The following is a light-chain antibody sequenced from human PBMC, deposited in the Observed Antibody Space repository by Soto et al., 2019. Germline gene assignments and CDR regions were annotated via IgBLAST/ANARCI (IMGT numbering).Light chain of an antibody. CDR1: SGDIASNY. CDR3: QSYDSSNSMI. Sequence: NFMLTQPHSVSESPGKTVTISCTRSSGDIASNYVQWYQQRPGSAPTTVIYEDRQRPSGVPDRFSGSIDSSSNSAPLTISGLKTEEESDSYCQSYDSSNSMIFGGGTKLTVL. CDR2: EDR. J-gene: IGLJ2*01. V-gene: IGLV6-57*04.